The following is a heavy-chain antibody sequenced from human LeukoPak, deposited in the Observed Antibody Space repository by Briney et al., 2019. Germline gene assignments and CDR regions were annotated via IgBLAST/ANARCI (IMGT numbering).Heavy chain of an antibody. CDR2: INHSDTYT. D-gene: IGHD3-22*01. Sequence: PGGSLRLSCAASGFTFSTYAMTWVRQAPGKGLEWISVINHSDTYTNYADSVKGRFTISRDNAKNTLFLQMNSLRAEDTAVYFCAKHFRIGGYYRPDAFDVWGQGTLVTVSS. CDR1: GFTFSTYA. J-gene: IGHJ3*01. CDR3: AKHFRIGGYYRPDAFDV. V-gene: IGHV3-23*01.